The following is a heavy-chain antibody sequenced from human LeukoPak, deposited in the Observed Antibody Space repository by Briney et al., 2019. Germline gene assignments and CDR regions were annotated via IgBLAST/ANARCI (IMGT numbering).Heavy chain of an antibody. CDR1: GFTFSSYA. V-gene: IGHV3-30*04. D-gene: IGHD5-12*01. CDR3: AREARGYSGYDSSYYFDY. J-gene: IGHJ4*02. Sequence: GRSLRLSCAASGFTFSSYAMHWVRQAPGKGLEWVAVISYDGSNQYYADSVKGRFTISRDNSKNTLYLQMNSLRAEDTAVYYCAREARGYSGYDSSYYFDYWGQGTLVTVSS. CDR2: ISYDGSNQ.